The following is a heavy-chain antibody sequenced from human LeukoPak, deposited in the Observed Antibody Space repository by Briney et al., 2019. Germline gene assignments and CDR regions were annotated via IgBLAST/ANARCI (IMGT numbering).Heavy chain of an antibody. CDR3: AKGGYSSGWRNYFDY. D-gene: IGHD6-25*01. J-gene: IGHJ4*02. Sequence: GGSLRLSCAASGFTFSSYSMNWVRQAPGKGLEWVSSISSSSSYIYYADSVKGRFTISRDNSKNTVDLQMNSLRADDTAVYYRAKGGYSSGWRNYFDYLGQGTLVTVSS. V-gene: IGHV3-21*04. CDR2: ISSSSSYI. CDR1: GFTFSSYS.